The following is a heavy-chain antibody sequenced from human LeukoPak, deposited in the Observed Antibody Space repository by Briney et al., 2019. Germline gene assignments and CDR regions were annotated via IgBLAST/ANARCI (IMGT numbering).Heavy chain of an antibody. CDR3: AKELGAHRPRPFDS. D-gene: IGHD1-26*01. Sequence: HPGGSLRLSCAASGFTFSSYGMHWVRQAPGKGLEWVAVISYDGSNKYYADSVKGRFTISRDNSKNTLFLQMNSLRPDDSAIYFCAKELGAHRPRPFDSWGQGTLVTVSS. V-gene: IGHV3-30*18. J-gene: IGHJ4*02. CDR1: GFTFSSYG. CDR2: ISYDGSNK.